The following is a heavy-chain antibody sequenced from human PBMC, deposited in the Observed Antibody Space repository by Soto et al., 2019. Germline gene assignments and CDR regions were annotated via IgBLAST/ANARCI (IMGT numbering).Heavy chain of an antibody. J-gene: IGHJ5*02. Sequence: QVQLQESGPGLVKPSETLSLTCSVSGDSLTSYYWTWVRQPPGKGLEWIGYIYYTGKTNYNPSLKSRVTISMDLSMNQFTLELRSLTAADTAAYYCARIILTGYYGLEPWGQGTLVIVSA. D-gene: IGHD3-9*01. CDR3: ARIILTGYYGLEP. CDR1: GDSLTSYY. CDR2: IYYTGKT. V-gene: IGHV4-59*01.